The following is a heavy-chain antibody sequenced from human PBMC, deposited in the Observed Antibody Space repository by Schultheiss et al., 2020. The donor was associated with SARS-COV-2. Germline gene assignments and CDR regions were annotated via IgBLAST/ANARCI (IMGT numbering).Heavy chain of an antibody. CDR2: ISSSGSTI. CDR1: GFTFDDYA. CDR3: ASIVGASFDDGMDV. Sequence: GGSLRLSCAASGFTFDDYAMSWVRQAPGKGLEWVSYISSSGSTIYYADSVKGRFTISRDNSKNTLYLQMNSLRAEDTAVYYCASIVGASFDDGMDVWGQGTTVTVSS. V-gene: IGHV3-48*01. D-gene: IGHD1-26*01. J-gene: IGHJ6*02.